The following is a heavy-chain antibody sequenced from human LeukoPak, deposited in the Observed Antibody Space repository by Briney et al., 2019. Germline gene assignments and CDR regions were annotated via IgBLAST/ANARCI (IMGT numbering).Heavy chain of an antibody. Sequence: GGSLRLSCAASGFTFSSYSMNWVRQAPGKGLEWVSSISSSSSYIYYADSVKGRFTISRDNAKNSLYLQMNSLRAEDTAVYYCARDLRQVAVAYYYYGMDVWGQGTTVTVSS. J-gene: IGHJ6*02. D-gene: IGHD6-19*01. CDR1: GFTFSSYS. V-gene: IGHV3-21*01. CDR3: ARDLRQVAVAYYYYGMDV. CDR2: ISSSSSYI.